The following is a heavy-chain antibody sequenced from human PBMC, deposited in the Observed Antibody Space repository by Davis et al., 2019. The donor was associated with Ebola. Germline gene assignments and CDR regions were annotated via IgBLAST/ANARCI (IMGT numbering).Heavy chain of an antibody. CDR3: AGSGVPAAEFDY. D-gene: IGHD2-2*01. CDR2: NNAGNGNT. V-gene: IGHV1-3*01. J-gene: IGHJ4*02. CDR1: GYTCTSYD. Sequence: ASVKVSCKASGYTCTSYDMHWVRQAPGQRLVWMGWNNAGNGNTKDPQKFQGSVTITRDTSASTAYMELSSLRSEDTAVYYCAGSGVPAAEFDYWGQGTLVTVSS.